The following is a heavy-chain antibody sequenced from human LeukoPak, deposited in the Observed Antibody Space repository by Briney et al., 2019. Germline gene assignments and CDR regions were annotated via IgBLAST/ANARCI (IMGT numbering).Heavy chain of an antibody. CDR1: GGTFSSYG. Sequence: ASVKVSCKASGGTFSSYGISWVRQAPGQGLEWMGWISPYNANTNYAQKLQGRVTMTTDTSTSTAYMELRSLRSDDTAVYYCARVAALTRRDYYYYMDVWGKGTTVTVSS. V-gene: IGHV1-18*01. D-gene: IGHD6-6*01. CDR3: ARVAALTRRDYYYYMDV. J-gene: IGHJ6*03. CDR2: ISPYNANT.